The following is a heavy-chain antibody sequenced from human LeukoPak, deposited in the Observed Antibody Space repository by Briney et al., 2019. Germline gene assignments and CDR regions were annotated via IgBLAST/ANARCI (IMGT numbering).Heavy chain of an antibody. CDR1: RFTFSSYA. V-gene: IGHV3-23*01. CDR3: AKAKYYFDY. J-gene: IGHJ4*02. CDR2: ISGSGGST. D-gene: IGHD4/OR15-4a*01. Sequence: PGGSLRVSCAAPRFTFSSYAMSGVRQAPGKGLEWVSAISGSGGSTYYADSVKGRFTISRDNSKNTLYLQMNSLRAEDTAVYYCAKAKYYFDYWGQGTLVTVSS.